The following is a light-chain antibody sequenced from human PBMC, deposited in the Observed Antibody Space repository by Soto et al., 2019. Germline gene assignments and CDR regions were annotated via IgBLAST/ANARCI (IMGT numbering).Light chain of an antibody. Sequence: EVVLTQSPGTLSLSPGERATLSCRASQTVSSAYLAWYQQRPGQTPTLLIFGASNRPTAIPDRFRGSGSGTDFTFIISRLAPEDFAVYYCQHYGGSPGVTFGPGTKVDIK. CDR2: GAS. V-gene: IGKV3-20*01. CDR1: QTVSSAY. CDR3: QHYGGSPGVT. J-gene: IGKJ3*01.